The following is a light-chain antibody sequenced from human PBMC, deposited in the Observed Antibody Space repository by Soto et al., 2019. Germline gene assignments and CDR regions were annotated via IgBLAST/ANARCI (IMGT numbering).Light chain of an antibody. CDR1: QSLGRW. CDR2: AAS. J-gene: IGKJ4*01. CDR3: QQSYSTTST. V-gene: IGKV1-39*01. Sequence: DIQMNQSPSNLSASVRYSVPITYGASQSLGRWLAWYQQKPGKAPKLLIYAASSLQSGVQSSFSGSGSGTDFTLNISSLQPEDFATYDCQQSYSTTSTLGGGTKVEIK.